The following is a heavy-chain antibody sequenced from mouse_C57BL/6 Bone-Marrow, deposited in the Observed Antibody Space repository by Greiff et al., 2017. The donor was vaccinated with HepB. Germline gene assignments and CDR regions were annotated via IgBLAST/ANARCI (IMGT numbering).Heavy chain of an antibody. CDR2: IDPNSGGT. CDR1: GYTFTSYW. D-gene: IGHD2-4*01. Sequence: VQLQQSGAELVKPGASVKMSCKASGYTFTSYWITWVKQRPGRGLEWIGRIDPNSGGTKYNEKFKSKATLTVDKPSSTAYMQLSSLTSEDSAVYYCARLYYDYDGGWAYWGQGTLVTVSA. J-gene: IGHJ3*01. CDR3: ARLYYDYDGGWAY. V-gene: IGHV1-72*01.